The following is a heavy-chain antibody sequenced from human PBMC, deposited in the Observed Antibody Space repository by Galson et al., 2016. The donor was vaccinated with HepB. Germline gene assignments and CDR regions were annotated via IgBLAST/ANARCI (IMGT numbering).Heavy chain of an antibody. Sequence: LRLSCAASGFTFSSYAMSWVRQAPGKGLEWVSGISDSGGRTHYADPVKGRFTISRDNSKSTLYLQINGLRADDTAVYYCAKRRGAAKIAAKVGDDLWGQGTLVIVSS. D-gene: IGHD1-26*01. CDR3: AKRRGAAKIAAKVGDDL. V-gene: IGHV3-23*01. J-gene: IGHJ4*02. CDR2: ISDSGGRT. CDR1: GFTFSSYA.